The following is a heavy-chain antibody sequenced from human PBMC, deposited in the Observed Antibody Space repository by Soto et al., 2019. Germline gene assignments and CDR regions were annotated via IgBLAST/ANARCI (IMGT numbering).Heavy chain of an antibody. CDR2: MYYSGST. CDR3: ARGYRQSGYSSSWVFDY. CDR1: GGSINSGGYY. Sequence: QVQLRESGPGLVKPSQTLSLTCTVSGGSINSGGYYWNWIRQHPGKGLEGIGYMYYSGSTYYNPFLRSRVIISAYTSENHFSLKLSSVTAADTAVYFCARGYRQSGYSSSWVFDYWGQGTLVNVSS. J-gene: IGHJ4*01. D-gene: IGHD6-13*01. V-gene: IGHV4-31*03.